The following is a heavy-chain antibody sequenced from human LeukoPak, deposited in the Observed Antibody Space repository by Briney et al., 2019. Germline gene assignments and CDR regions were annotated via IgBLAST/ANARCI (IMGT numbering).Heavy chain of an antibody. J-gene: IGHJ3*02. Sequence: ASVKVSFKASGYTFTGYYMHWVRQAPGQGLEWMGWINPNSGGTNYAQKFQGRGTMTRDTSISTAYMELSRLRADDTAVYYCARPGDYGDYVSAFDIWGQGTMVTVSS. CDR1: GYTFTGYY. D-gene: IGHD4-17*01. CDR3: ARPGDYGDYVSAFDI. CDR2: INPNSGGT. V-gene: IGHV1-2*02.